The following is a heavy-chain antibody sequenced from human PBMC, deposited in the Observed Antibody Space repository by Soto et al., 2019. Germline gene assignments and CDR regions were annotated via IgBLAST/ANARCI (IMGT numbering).Heavy chain of an antibody. J-gene: IGHJ6*03. CDR1: GGSISSYY. CDR3: ARGTDYYGSGSYYIYYYYMDV. V-gene: IGHV4-59*01. CDR2: IYYSGST. D-gene: IGHD3-10*01. Sequence: SETLSLTCTVSGGSISSYYWSWIRQPPGKGLEWIGYIYYSGSTNYNPSLKSRVTISVDTSKNQFSLKLSSVTAADTAVYYCARGTDYYGSGSYYIYYYYMDVWGKGTTVTVSS.